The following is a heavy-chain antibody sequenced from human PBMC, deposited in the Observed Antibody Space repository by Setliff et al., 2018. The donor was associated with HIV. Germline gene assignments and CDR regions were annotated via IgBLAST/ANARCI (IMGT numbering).Heavy chain of an antibody. D-gene: IGHD2-21*02. Sequence: PSETLSLTCTVSGGSISSGGYYWSWIRQHPGKGLEWIGYIYYSGSTYYNPSLKSRVTISVDTSKNQFSLKLSSVTAADTAVYYCARSVAVVTVEWFDPWGQGTLVTVSS. J-gene: IGHJ5*02. CDR2: IYYSGST. CDR1: GGSISSGGYY. CDR3: ARSVAVVTVEWFDP. V-gene: IGHV4-31*03.